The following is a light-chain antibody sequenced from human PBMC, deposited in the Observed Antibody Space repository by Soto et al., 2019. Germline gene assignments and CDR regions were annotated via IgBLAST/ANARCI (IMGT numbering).Light chain of an antibody. J-gene: IGKJ4*01. Sequence: EIVLTQSPATLSLSPGERATLSCRASQSVSRYLAWYQQKPGQAPRLLIYDASNRATGVPARFSGSGSGTDFTLTITSLEPEDFAVCYCQQRSSWPPVTFGGGTKVEVK. CDR1: QSVSRY. CDR2: DAS. CDR3: QQRSSWPPVT. V-gene: IGKV3-11*01.